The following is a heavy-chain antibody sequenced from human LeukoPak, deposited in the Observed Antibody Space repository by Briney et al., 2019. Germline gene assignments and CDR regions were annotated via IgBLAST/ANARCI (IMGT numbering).Heavy chain of an antibody. D-gene: IGHD6-13*01. CDR3: AGQQLVPFLDY. CDR1: GGSISSGSYY. V-gene: IGHV4-61*02. CDR2: IYTSGST. J-gene: IGHJ4*02. Sequence: PSETLSLTCTVSGGSISSGSYYWSWIRQPAGKGLEWIGRIYTSGSTNYNPPLKSRVTISVDTSKNQFSLKLSSVTAADTAVYYCAGQQLVPFLDYWGQGTLVTVSS.